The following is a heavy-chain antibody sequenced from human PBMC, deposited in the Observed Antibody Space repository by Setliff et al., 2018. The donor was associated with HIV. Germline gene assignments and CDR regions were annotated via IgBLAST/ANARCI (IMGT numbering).Heavy chain of an antibody. CDR2: IHTSGST. CDR3: ARRTFGSGRIDP. V-gene: IGHV4-61*09. Sequence: SETLSLTCTVSGGSISSGSYYWSWIRQPAGKGLEWIGQIHTSGSTNYNPSLESRVIILVDTSKNQFSLKLTSVNAADTGMYYCARRTFGSGRIDPWGQGTLVTV. CDR1: GGSISSGSYY. J-gene: IGHJ5*02. D-gene: IGHD1-26*01.